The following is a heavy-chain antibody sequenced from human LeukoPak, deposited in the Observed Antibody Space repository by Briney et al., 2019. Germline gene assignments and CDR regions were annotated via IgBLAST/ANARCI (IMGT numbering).Heavy chain of an antibody. CDR1: GFTVSSNY. CDR2: IYSGGST. V-gene: IGHV3-53*01. J-gene: IGHJ4*02. CDR3: AKDLYRGGYSYGPFDY. D-gene: IGHD5-18*01. Sequence: SGGSLRLSCAASGFTVSSNYMSWVRQAPGKGLEWVSVIYSGGSTYYADSVKGRFTISRHNSKNTLYLQMNSLRAEDTAVYYCAKDLYRGGYSYGPFDYWGQGTLVTVSS.